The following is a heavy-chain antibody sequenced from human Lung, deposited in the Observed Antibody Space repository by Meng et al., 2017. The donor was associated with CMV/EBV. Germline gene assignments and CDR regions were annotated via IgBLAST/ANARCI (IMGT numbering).Heavy chain of an antibody. J-gene: IGHJ6*02. CDR1: GFSFSNYG. D-gene: IGHD1-1*01. Sequence: GGSLRLSCVASGFSFSNYGLNWVRQAPGKGLEWVAVIWYDGSDKYYIDSVKGRFTISRDNSKNTLHLQMNSLRAEDTAVYYCAKDLRGFNTGSNPGGYGMAVWGQGTTVTVSS. V-gene: IGHV3-33*06. CDR3: AKDLRGFNTGSNPGGYGMAV. CDR2: IWYDGSDK.